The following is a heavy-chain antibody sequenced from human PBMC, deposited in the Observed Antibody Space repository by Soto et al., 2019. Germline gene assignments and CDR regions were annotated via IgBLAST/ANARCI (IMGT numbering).Heavy chain of an antibody. CDR3: ASDSSGWNYNWFDP. D-gene: IGHD6-19*01. CDR1: GGSLSGYY. CDR2: INHSGST. V-gene: IGHV4-34*01. Sequence: SETLSLTCAVYGGSLSGYYWSWIRQPPGKGLEWIGEINHSGSTNYNPSLKSRVTISVDTSKNQFSLKLSSVTAADTAVYYCASDSSGWNYNWFDPWGQGXLVTVSS. J-gene: IGHJ5*02.